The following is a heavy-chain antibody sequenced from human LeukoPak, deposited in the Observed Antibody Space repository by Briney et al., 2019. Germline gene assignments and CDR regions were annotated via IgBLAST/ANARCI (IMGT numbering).Heavy chain of an antibody. J-gene: IGHJ4*02. Sequence: GGSLRLSCAGSGFNFNNSGMHWVRQAPGKGLEWVAAISFDGKNQHYAGSVKGRITTSRDNSKNTVYLQMNSLRPEDTAVYYCAKDLPAETKMGGFDFWGQGALVTISS. V-gene: IGHV3-30*18. CDR3: AKDLPAETKMGGFDF. CDR2: ISFDGKNQ. D-gene: IGHD4-11*01. CDR1: GFNFNNSG.